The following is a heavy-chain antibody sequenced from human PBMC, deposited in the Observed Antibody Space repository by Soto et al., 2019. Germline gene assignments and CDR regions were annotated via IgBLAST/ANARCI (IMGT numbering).Heavy chain of an antibody. Sequence: EVQLVESGGGLVQPGGSLRLSCAASGFTFSTYAMHWVRQAPGKGLEYVSLISGDGRSTYYANSVKGRFTISRDNSKNTLYLQMGSLRAEDMAVYYSARVCSTTSCYGAFDIWGQGTMVIVSS. CDR3: ARVCSTTSCYGAFDI. D-gene: IGHD2-2*01. J-gene: IGHJ3*02. CDR2: ISGDGRST. CDR1: GFTFSTYA. V-gene: IGHV3-64*01.